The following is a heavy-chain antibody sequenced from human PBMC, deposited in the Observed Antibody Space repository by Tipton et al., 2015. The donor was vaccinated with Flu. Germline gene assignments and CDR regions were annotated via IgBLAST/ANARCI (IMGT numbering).Heavy chain of an antibody. Sequence: TLSLTCTVSGGSISSYYWSWIRQPPGKGLEWIGYIYYSGSINYNPSLKSRVTISVDTSKNQFSLKLSSVTAADTAVYYCARGGITGTTGWGQGTLVTVSS. V-gene: IGHV4-59*01. CDR2: IYYSGSI. J-gene: IGHJ4*02. CDR1: GGSISSYY. D-gene: IGHD1-7*01. CDR3: ARGGITGTTG.